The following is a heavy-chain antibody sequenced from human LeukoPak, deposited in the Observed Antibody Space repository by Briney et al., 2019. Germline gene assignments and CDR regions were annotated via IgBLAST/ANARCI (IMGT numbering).Heavy chain of an antibody. CDR3: ARHLYYGDKIGY. J-gene: IGHJ4*02. V-gene: IGHV3-7*01. CDR1: GFTFSADW. CDR2: INQDGSEK. D-gene: IGHD4-23*01. Sequence: GGSLRPSCAPSGFTFSADWMSWVRQAPGKGLEWVASINQDGSEKYYVDSLKGRFTISRDNTKKSLYLQMNSLRAEDTAVYYCARHLYYGDKIGYWGQGTLVTVSS.